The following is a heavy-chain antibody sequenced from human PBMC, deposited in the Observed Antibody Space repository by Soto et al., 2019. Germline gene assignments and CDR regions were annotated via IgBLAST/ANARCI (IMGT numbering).Heavy chain of an antibody. CDR2: IMPIFGRA. D-gene: IGHD3-10*01. CDR3: AREGGYYYGSGSYPGAPPSDYYYYYGMDV. J-gene: IGHJ6*02. Sequence: SVKVSCKASGGTFSNYAFSWVRQAPGQGLEWLGGIMPIFGRADYAQKLQGRVTMTTDTSTSTAYMELRSLRSDDTAVYYCAREGGYYYGSGSYPGAPPSDYYYYYGMDVWGQGTTVTVS. CDR1: GGTFSNYA. V-gene: IGHV1-69*05.